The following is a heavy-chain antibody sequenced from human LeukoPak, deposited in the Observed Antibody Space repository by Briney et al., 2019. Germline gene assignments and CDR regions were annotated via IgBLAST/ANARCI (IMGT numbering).Heavy chain of an antibody. J-gene: IGHJ4*02. CDR1: GGSISSYY. CDR2: IYTSGST. Sequence: SETLSLTCSVSGGSISSYYWSWIRQPAGKGLEWIGRIYTSGSTNYNPSLKSRVTMSVDTSKNQFSLKLSSVTAADTAVYYCAGEAAAGISRYWGQGTLVTVSS. V-gene: IGHV4-4*07. CDR3: AGEAAAGISRY. D-gene: IGHD6-13*01.